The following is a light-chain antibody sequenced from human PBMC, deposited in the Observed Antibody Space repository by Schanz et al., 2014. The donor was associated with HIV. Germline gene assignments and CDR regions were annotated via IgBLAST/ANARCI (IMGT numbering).Light chain of an antibody. CDR3: QQYNNWPRT. V-gene: IGKV3-11*01. CDR1: ESVSSSL. J-gene: IGKJ1*01. Sequence: EIVLTQSPGTLSLSPGERATLSCRASESVSSSLLAWYQQTPGQAPRLVTYDASNRATGIPARFSGSGSGTDFTLTISSLEPEDFAVYYCQQYNNWPRTFGQGTKVEIK. CDR2: DAS.